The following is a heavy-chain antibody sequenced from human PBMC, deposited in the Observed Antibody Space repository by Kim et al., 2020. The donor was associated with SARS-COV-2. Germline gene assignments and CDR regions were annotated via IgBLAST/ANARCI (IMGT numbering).Heavy chain of an antibody. Sequence: TGDTEYAQKFQDRVTMTRDTSITTAYMELSRLTSDDTAIYYCARNNSGYNWGQGTLVTVSS. V-gene: IGHV1-2*02. CDR2: TGDT. J-gene: IGHJ4*02. CDR3: ARNNSGYN. D-gene: IGHD3-22*01.